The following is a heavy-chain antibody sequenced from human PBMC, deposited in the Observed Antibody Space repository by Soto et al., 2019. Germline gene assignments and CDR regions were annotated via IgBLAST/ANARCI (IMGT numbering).Heavy chain of an antibody. CDR3: ESTRENDAFDI. D-gene: IGHD2-15*01. CDR2: IYPGDSDT. Sequence: GESLKISCKGSGYSFTSYWIGWVRQMPGKGLEWMGIIYPGDSDTRYSPSFQGQVTISADKSISTAYLQWSSLKASDTAMYCCESTRENDAFDIWGQGTMVTVSS. J-gene: IGHJ3*02. CDR1: GYSFTSYW. V-gene: IGHV5-51*01.